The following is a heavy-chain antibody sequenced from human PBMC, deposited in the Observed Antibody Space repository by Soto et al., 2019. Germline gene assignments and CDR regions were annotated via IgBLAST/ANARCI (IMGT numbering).Heavy chain of an antibody. CDR3: ARHEVTYDFWSAYYIQPPLNY. CDR2: IYYSGST. J-gene: IGHJ4*02. CDR1: GGSISSSSYY. V-gene: IGHV4-39*01. Sequence: SETLSLTCTVSGGSISSSSYYWGWIRQPPGKGLEWIGSIYYSGSTYYNPSLKSRVTISVDTSKNQFSMKLSSVTAAATAVYYCARHEVTYDFWSAYYIQPPLNYWGKGTRFTFSS. D-gene: IGHD3-3*01.